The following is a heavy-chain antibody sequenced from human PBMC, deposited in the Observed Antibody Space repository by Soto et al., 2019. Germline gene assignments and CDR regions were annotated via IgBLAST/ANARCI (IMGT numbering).Heavy chain of an antibody. D-gene: IGHD6-19*01. CDR1: GFTFSTYG. J-gene: IGHJ4*02. CDR2: ISGSGGST. Sequence: EVQLLESGGGLVQPGASLRLSCAASGFTFSTYGMSWVRQAPGKGLEWVSIISGSGGSTYYADTVKGRFTISRDNSKNTLYLQMNSLRAEDTAVYYCAKDPATIAVAGTFDYWGQGTLVIVSS. V-gene: IGHV3-23*01. CDR3: AKDPATIAVAGTFDY.